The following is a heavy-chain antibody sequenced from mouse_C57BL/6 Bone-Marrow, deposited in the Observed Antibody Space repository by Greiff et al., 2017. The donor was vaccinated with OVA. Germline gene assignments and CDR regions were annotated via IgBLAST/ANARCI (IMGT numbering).Heavy chain of an antibody. CDR1: GYTFTSYW. Sequence: VQLQQPGAELVRPGSSVKLSCKASGYTFTSYWMHWVKQRPIQGLEWIGNIDPSDSETHYNQKFKDKATLTVDKSSSTAYMQLSSLTSEDSAVYYCARDGYPWLAYWGQGTLVTVSA. D-gene: IGHD2-3*01. V-gene: IGHV1-52*01. J-gene: IGHJ3*01. CDR2: IDPSDSET. CDR3: ARDGYPWLAY.